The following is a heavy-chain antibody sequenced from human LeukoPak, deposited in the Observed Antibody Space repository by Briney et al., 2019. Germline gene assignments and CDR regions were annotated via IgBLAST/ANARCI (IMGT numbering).Heavy chain of an antibody. CDR3: AGGIAAGVDV. J-gene: IGHJ3*01. Sequence: SETLSLTCAVYGGSFSGYYWSWIRQPPGKGLEWIGEINHSGSTNYDPSLKSRVTISVDTSKNQFSLKLSSVTAADTAVYYCAGGIAAGVDVWGQGTMVTVSS. CDR1: GGSFSGYY. D-gene: IGHD6-13*01. CDR2: INHSGST. V-gene: IGHV4-34*01.